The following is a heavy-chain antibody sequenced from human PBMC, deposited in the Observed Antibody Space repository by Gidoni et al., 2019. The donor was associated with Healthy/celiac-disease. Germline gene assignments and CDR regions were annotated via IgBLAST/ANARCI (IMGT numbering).Heavy chain of an antibody. V-gene: IGHV1-69-2*01. D-gene: IGHD1-26*01. J-gene: IGHJ4*02. CDR3: ATGYWGELPHFDY. CDR1: GYTFTYHY. Sequence: EVQLVQSGAEVKKPGATVKISCQVSGYTFTYHYMHWVQQAPGKGLELMGLVDAEDGETIYAEQCQGRVTIPADTSTDTAYLELSSLRSEDTAVYYCATGYWGELPHFDYWGQGTLVTVSS. CDR2: VDAEDGET.